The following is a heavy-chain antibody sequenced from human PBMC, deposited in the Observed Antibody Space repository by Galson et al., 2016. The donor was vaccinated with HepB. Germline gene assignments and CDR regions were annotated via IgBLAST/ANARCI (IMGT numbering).Heavy chain of an antibody. CDR2: TYYRSKWYT. CDR1: GDSVSSNSAA. J-gene: IGHJ6*02. CDR3: ARESQPQRLQFLEWLFVSNGMDV. V-gene: IGHV6-1*01. D-gene: IGHD3-3*01. Sequence: CAISGDSVSSNSAAWNWIRQSPSRGLEWLGRTYYRSKWYTDYAVSVRSRITINPDTSKNQFSLQVNSVTPEDTAVYYCARESQPQRLQFLEWLFVSNGMDVWGQGTTVTVSS.